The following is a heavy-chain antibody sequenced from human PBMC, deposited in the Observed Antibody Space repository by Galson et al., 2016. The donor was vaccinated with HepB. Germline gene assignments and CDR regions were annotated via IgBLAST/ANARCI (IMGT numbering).Heavy chain of an antibody. Sequence: SLRLSCAASGFTFSTYWMYWVRQTPGKGLMCVSRLNPDGSLINYADSVKGRFTISRDNAKSTLYLQMNSLRVEDTAVYYCVRELRTGLWGQGTLVTVSS. CDR2: LNPDGSLI. CDR3: VRELRTGL. D-gene: IGHD1-14*01. CDR1: GFTFSTYW. V-gene: IGHV3-74*01. J-gene: IGHJ4*02.